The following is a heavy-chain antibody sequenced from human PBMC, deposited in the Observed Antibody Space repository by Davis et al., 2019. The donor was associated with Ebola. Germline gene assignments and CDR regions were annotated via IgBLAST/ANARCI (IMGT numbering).Heavy chain of an antibody. CDR2: ISGSGGST. V-gene: IGHV3-23*01. Sequence: GESLKISCAASGFTFSSYAMSWVRQAPGKGLEWVSAISGSGGSTYYADSVKGRFTISRDNSKNTLYLQMNSLRAEDTAVYYCAKALHHCSSTSCPTSSSGESYYYYGMDVWGQGTTVTVSS. J-gene: IGHJ6*02. CDR3: AKALHHCSSTSCPTSSSGESYYYYGMDV. CDR1: GFTFSSYA. D-gene: IGHD2-2*01.